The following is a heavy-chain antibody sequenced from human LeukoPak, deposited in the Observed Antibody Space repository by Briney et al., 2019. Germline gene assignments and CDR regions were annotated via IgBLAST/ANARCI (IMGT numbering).Heavy chain of an antibody. CDR3: AVEDCSGGSCYSKDGYYYYGMDV. J-gene: IGHJ6*02. V-gene: IGHV1-69*01. D-gene: IGHD2-15*01. CDR1: GGTFSSYA. CDR2: IIPIFGTA. Sequence: GASVKVSCKASGGTFSSYAISWVRQAPGQGLEWMGGIIPIFGTANYAQKFQGRVTITADESTSTAYMELSSLRSEDTAVYYCAVEDCSGGSCYSKDGYYYYGMDVWGRGTTVTVSS.